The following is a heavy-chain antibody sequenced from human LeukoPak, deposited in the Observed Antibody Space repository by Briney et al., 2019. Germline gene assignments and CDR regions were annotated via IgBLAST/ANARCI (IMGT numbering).Heavy chain of an antibody. Sequence: GGSLRLSCAASGFIFNHHAMHWVRQAPGKGLEWVAVIWSDKSNKFYADSVRGRFTISRDDSRKTVYLQMGRMTVEDTAIYYCAKDAQRGFDYSNSLEYWGQGALVTVAS. V-gene: IGHV3-33*06. CDR1: GFIFNHHA. D-gene: IGHD4-11*01. J-gene: IGHJ4*02. CDR2: IWSDKSNK. CDR3: AKDAQRGFDYSNSLEY.